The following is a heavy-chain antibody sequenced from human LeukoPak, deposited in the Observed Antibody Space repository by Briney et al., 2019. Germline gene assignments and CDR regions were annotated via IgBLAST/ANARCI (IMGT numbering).Heavy chain of an antibody. Sequence: SVKVSCKASGGTFSSYAISWVRQAPGQGLEWMGGIIPIFGTANYAQKFQGRVTITADESTSTAYMELSSLRSEDTAVYYCARDAGVVVAATTNYFDYWGQGTLVTVSS. CDR3: ARDAGVVVAATTNYFDY. J-gene: IGHJ4*02. CDR1: GGTFSSYA. V-gene: IGHV1-69*13. D-gene: IGHD2-15*01. CDR2: IIPIFGTA.